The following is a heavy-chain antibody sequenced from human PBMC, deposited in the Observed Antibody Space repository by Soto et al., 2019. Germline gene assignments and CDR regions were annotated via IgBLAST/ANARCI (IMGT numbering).Heavy chain of an antibody. V-gene: IGHV1-69*02. CDR1: GYTFTGYY. CDR3: AIRSGWGYYYYMDV. D-gene: IGHD3-16*01. Sequence: AXVKVSCKASGYTFTGYYMHWVRQAPGQGLEWMGRIIPILGIANYAQKFQGRVTITADKSTSTAYMELSSLRSEDTAVYYCAIRSGWGYYYYMDVWGKGTTVTVSS. CDR2: IIPILGIA. J-gene: IGHJ6*03.